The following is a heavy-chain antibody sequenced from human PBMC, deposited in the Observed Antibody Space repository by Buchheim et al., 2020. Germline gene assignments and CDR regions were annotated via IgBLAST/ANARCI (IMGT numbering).Heavy chain of an antibody. D-gene: IGHD6-19*01. CDR2: ISGSGGST. J-gene: IGHJ4*02. Sequence: EVQLLESGGGLVQPGGSLRLSCAASGFTFSSYAMSWVRQAPGKGLEWVSAISGSGGSTYYADSVKGRFTISRDNSKNPLYLKMNSLRAEDTAVYYCAKDSPWDSSGWYGPLDYWGQGTL. V-gene: IGHV3-23*01. CDR1: GFTFSSYA. CDR3: AKDSPWDSSGWYGPLDY.